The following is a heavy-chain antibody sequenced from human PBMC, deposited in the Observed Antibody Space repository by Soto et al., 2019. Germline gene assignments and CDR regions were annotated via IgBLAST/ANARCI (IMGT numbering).Heavy chain of an antibody. CDR2: ISYDGSNK. J-gene: IGHJ5*02. CDR3: AKDLADYDFWSGYYWFDP. V-gene: IGHV3-30*18. CDR1: GFTFSSYG. D-gene: IGHD3-3*01. Sequence: AGGSLRLSCAASGFTFSSYGMHWVRQAPGKGLEWVAVISYDGSNKYYADSVKGRFTISRDNSKNTLYLQMNSLRAEDTAVYYCAKDLADYDFWSGYYWFDPWGQGTLVTVSS.